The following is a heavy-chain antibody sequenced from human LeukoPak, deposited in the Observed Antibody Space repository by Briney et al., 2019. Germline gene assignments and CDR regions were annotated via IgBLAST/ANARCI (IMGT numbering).Heavy chain of an antibody. J-gene: IGHJ6*02. D-gene: IGHD5-18*01. CDR3: AAAPSPDVDTAMVYYYGMDV. V-gene: IGHV3-23*01. Sequence: PGGSLRLSCAASGFTFSSYAMSWVRQAPWKGLEWVSVISGSGGSTYYADSVKGRFTISRDNSKNTLYLQMNSLRAEDTAVYYCAAAPSPDVDTAMVYYYGMDVWGQGTTVTVSS. CDR2: ISGSGGST. CDR1: GFTFSSYA.